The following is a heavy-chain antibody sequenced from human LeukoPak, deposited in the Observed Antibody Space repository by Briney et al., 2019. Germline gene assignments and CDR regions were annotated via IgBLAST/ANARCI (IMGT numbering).Heavy chain of an antibody. Sequence: PGGSLRLSCAASGFTFSSYTMNWVRQAPGKGLEWVSSISSSSSYIYYADSVKGRFTISRDNAKNSLYLQMNSLRAEDTAVYYCARDGYSYGYEGWFDPWGQGTLVTVSS. CDR2: ISSSSSYI. CDR3: ARDGYSYGYEGWFDP. D-gene: IGHD5-18*01. V-gene: IGHV3-21*04. CDR1: GFTFSSYT. J-gene: IGHJ5*02.